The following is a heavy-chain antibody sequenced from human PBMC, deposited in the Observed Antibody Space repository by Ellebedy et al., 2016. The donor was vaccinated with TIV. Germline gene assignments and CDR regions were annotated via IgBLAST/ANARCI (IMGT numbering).Heavy chain of an antibody. CDR3: ARHDHCSSTSCYAHNDHYYGMDV. J-gene: IGHJ6*02. Sequence: SETLSLXXTVSGGSISSSSYYWGWIRQPPGKGLEWIGSIYYSGSTYYNPSLKSRVTISVDTSKNQFSLKLSSVTAADTAVYYCARHDHCSSTSCYAHNDHYYGMDVWGQGTTVTVSS. CDR1: GGSISSSSYY. D-gene: IGHD2-2*01. V-gene: IGHV4-39*01. CDR2: IYYSGST.